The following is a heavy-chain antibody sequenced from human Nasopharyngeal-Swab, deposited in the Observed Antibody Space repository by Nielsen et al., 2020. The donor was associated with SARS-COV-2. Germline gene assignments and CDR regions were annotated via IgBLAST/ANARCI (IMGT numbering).Heavy chain of an antibody. D-gene: IGHD3-22*01. CDR2: IYYSGST. V-gene: IGHV4-39*01. Sequence: LETLSLTCAVYGWSFNGYYLGWIRQPPGQGLEWIGIIYYSGSTYYNPSLKSRVTISVDTPKNQFSLKLSSVTAADTAVYYCARHPYYYERSGGLDGYYFDHWGQGTLVTVSS. J-gene: IGHJ4*02. CDR1: GWSFNGYY. CDR3: ARHPYYYERSGGLDGYYFDH.